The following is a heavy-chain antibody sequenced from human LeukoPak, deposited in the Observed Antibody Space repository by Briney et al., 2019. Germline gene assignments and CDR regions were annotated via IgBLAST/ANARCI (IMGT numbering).Heavy chain of an antibody. CDR3: ARDDIWEEYYYYMDV. Sequence: ASVKVSCKASGYTFTSYAMNWVRQAPGQGLEWMGWINTNTGNPTYAQGFTGRFVFSLDTSVSTAYLQISSLKAEDTAVYYCARDDIWEEYYYYMDVWGKGTTVTVSS. CDR1: GYTFTSYA. CDR2: INTNTGNP. J-gene: IGHJ6*03. V-gene: IGHV7-4-1*02. D-gene: IGHD1-26*01.